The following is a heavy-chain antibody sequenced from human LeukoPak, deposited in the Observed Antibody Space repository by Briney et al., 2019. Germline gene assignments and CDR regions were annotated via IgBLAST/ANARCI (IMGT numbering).Heavy chain of an antibody. CDR1: GFTFSSYS. CDR2: ISSSSSTI. J-gene: IGHJ4*02. D-gene: IGHD3-10*01. CDR3: ARDGLSGYFDY. Sequence: GGSLRLSCAASGFTFSSYSMNWVRQAPGKGLEWVSYISSSSSTIYYSDSVKGRFTISRDNAKNSLYLQMNSLRAEDTAVYYCARDGLSGYFDYWGQGTLVTVSS. V-gene: IGHV3-48*01.